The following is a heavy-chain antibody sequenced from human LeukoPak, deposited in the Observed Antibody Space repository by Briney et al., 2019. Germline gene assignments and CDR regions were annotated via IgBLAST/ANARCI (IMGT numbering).Heavy chain of an antibody. V-gene: IGHV3-33*01. Sequence: PGGSLRLSCAASGFTFSSYGMHLVRQAPGKGLEWVAVIWYDGSNKYYADSVKGRFTISRDNSKNTLYLQMNSLRAEDTAVYYCARDRWGWSYFDYWGQGTLVTVSS. J-gene: IGHJ4*02. CDR1: GFTFSSYG. CDR3: ARDRWGWSYFDY. D-gene: IGHD2-15*01. CDR2: IWYDGSNK.